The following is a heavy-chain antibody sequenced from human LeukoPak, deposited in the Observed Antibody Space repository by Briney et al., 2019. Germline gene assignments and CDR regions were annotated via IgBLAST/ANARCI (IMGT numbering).Heavy chain of an antibody. CDR3: AREVPSCTNGVCYWYYMDV. V-gene: IGHV3-48*04. CDR1: GFTFSSYW. Sequence: PGGSLRLSCAASGFTFSSYWMSWVRQAPGKGLEWVSYISSSGSTIYYADSVKGRFTISRDNAKNSLYLQMNSLRAEDTAVYYCAREVPSCTNGVCYWYYMDVWGKGTTVTVSS. CDR2: ISSSGSTI. J-gene: IGHJ6*03. D-gene: IGHD2-8*01.